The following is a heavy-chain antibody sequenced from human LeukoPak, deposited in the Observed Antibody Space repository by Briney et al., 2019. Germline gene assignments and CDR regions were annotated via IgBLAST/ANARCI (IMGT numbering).Heavy chain of an antibody. J-gene: IGHJ4*02. CDR2: FDGNGPNT. V-gene: IGHV3-23*01. D-gene: IGHD2-8*02. CDR3: AKPRTTGLGWAQFDY. CDR1: GFTFSSFA. Sequence: GGSQRLSCAASGFTFSSFAMTRVRQAPGKGLEWVSGFDGNGPNTYYADSVKGRWTISRDNSRNTLYLEMNSLRPEDTAIYYCAKPRTTGLGWAQFDYWGQGSLVTVSS.